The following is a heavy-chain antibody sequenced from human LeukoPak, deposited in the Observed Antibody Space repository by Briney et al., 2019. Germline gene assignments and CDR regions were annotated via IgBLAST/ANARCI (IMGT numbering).Heavy chain of an antibody. V-gene: IGHV3-74*01. D-gene: IGHD6-19*01. CDR2: INTDGSST. J-gene: IGHJ4*02. CDR1: GFTFSSYW. Sequence: SGGSLRLSCAASGFTFSSYWMHWVRQAPGKGLVWVSRINTDGSSTYYADSVKGRFTISRDNAKNTLYLQMNSLRAEDTAVYYCARDRPSGWYYPAIDYWGQGTLVTVSS. CDR3: ARDRPSGWYYPAIDY.